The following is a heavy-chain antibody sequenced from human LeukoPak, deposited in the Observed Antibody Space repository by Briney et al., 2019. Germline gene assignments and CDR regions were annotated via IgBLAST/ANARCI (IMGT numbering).Heavy chain of an antibody. J-gene: IGHJ5*02. CDR2: INHSGST. CDR3: ARGNIVVVVAATAHWFDP. V-gene: IGHV4-34*01. CDR1: GGSFSGYY. D-gene: IGHD2-15*01. Sequence: SETLSLTCAVYGGSFSGYYWSWIRQPPRKGLEWIGEINHSGSTNYNPSLKSRVTISVDTSKNQFSLKLSSVAAADTAVYYCARGNIVVVVAATAHWFDPWGQGTLVTVSS.